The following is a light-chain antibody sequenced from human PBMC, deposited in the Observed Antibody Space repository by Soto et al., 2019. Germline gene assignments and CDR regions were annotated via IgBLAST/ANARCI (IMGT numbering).Light chain of an antibody. CDR2: GAS. Sequence: EIVMTQSPATLSASPGERATLSCRASQSVSSNLAWYQQKPGQAPRLLIYGASTRATGIPARFSGSGSGTEFAITISRLQSEDFAVYYCQQYNNWWAFGQGTKVEIK. J-gene: IGKJ1*01. CDR1: QSVSSN. CDR3: QQYNNWWA. V-gene: IGKV3-15*01.